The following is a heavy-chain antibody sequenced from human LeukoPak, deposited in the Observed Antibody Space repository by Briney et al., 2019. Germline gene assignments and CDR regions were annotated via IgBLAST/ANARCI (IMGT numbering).Heavy chain of an antibody. J-gene: IGHJ4*02. CDR2: ISSSSSYI. CDR3: ARVRSDYSSSSPPDY. D-gene: IGHD6-6*01. V-gene: IGHV3-21*01. Sequence: GGSLRLSCAASGFTFSSYSMNWVRQAPGKGLEWVSSISSSSSYIYYADSVKGRFTISRDNAKNSLYLQMNSLRAEDTAIYFCARVRSDYSSSSPPDYWGQGTPVTVSS. CDR1: GFTFSSYS.